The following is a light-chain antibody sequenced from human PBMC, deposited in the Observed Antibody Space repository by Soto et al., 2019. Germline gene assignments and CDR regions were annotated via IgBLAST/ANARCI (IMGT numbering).Light chain of an antibody. Sequence: EIVLTQSPATLSLSPGERATLSCRASQRVAGSFLAWYQQKPGQAPRLLIYGAPTRATGVPDRFSGSGSGTNFTLTISRLETEDFAVYYCQQYGPSSFTFGPGSKVDI. V-gene: IGKV3-20*01. CDR3: QQYGPSSFT. J-gene: IGKJ3*01. CDR2: GAP. CDR1: QRVAGSF.